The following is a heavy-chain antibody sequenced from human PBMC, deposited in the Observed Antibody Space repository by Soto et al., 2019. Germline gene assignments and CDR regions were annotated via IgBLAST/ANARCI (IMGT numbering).Heavy chain of an antibody. Sequence: EVQLVESGGGLVQPGGSPRLSCAASGFTFSFYEMSWVRQAPGKGLEWLSYISPSGSTLYYADSVKGRFTISRDNAKNSLFLQMNSLRAEDTAVYYCARDGYGDPYFYYAMDVWGQGTTVTVSS. J-gene: IGHJ6*02. CDR2: ISPSGSTL. CDR1: GFTFSFYE. V-gene: IGHV3-48*03. CDR3: ARDGYGDPYFYYAMDV. D-gene: IGHD4-17*01.